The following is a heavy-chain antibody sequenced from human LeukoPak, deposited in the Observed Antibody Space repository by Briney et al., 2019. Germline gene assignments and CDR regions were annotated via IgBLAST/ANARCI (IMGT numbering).Heavy chain of an antibody. D-gene: IGHD6-13*01. CDR2: TYYRSKWYN. Sequence: SQTLSLTCAISGDSVSSNSAAWNWIRQSPSRGLEWLGRTYYRSKWYNDYAVSVKSRLTINPDTSKNQFSLQLNSVTPEDTAVYYCARASRKIAAAAPLDYWGQGTLVTVSS. CDR1: GDSVSSNSAA. J-gene: IGHJ4*02. CDR3: ARASRKIAAAAPLDY. V-gene: IGHV6-1*01.